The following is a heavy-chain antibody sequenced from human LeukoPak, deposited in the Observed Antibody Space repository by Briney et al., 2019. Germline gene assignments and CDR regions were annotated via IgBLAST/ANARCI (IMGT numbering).Heavy chain of an antibody. CDR3: ARGGYHHGFDI. D-gene: IGHD5-18*01. CDR1: GFTFRNYW. Sequence: GGSLRLSCAASGFTFRNYWIHWVRHAPGKGLVWVSRIDNDGSDTIYADSVKGRLTISRDNAKNTLYLQMNSLRAEDTAVYYCARGGYHHGFDIWGQGTMVTVSS. CDR2: IDNDGSDT. V-gene: IGHV3-74*01. J-gene: IGHJ3*02.